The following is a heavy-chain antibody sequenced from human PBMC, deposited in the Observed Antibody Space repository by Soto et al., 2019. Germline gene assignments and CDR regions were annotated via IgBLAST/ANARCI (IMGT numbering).Heavy chain of an antibody. CDR3: ARDVPPYDFWRGRISGAFDI. Sequence: SETLSLTCTVSGGSISSYYWSWIRHPPGKGLEWIGYIYYSGSTNYNPSLKSRVTISVDTSKNQFSLKLSSVTAADTAVYYCARDVPPYDFWRGRISGAFDIWGQGTMVTVSS. V-gene: IGHV4-59*01. CDR1: GGSISSYY. D-gene: IGHD3-3*01. CDR2: IYYSGST. J-gene: IGHJ3*02.